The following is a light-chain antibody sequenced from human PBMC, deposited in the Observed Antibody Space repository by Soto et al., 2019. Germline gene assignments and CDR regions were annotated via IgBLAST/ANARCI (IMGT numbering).Light chain of an antibody. J-gene: IGKJ1*01. CDR2: DAS. V-gene: IGKV1-5*01. Sequence: DIQMTQSPSTLSASVGDTVTLTCRASQSISSWLAWYQQKPGKAPKLLIYDASSLESGVPSRFSGSGSGTEFTLTISSLQPDDFATYYCQHYNSYSEAFGQGTKVDI. CDR3: QHYNSYSEA. CDR1: QSISSW.